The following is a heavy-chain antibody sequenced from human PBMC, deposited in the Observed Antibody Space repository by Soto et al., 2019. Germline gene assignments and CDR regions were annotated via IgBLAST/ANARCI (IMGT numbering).Heavy chain of an antibody. Sequence: GASVKGSCTASGGPFSSYAISWVRHAPGQGLEWMGGIIPIFGTANYAQKFQGRVTITADESTSTAYMQMNSLRAEDTAVYYCARDPSHSYYTLFYYFDYWGQGTLVTVSS. D-gene: IGHD1-26*01. CDR1: GGPFSSYA. CDR2: IIPIFGTA. V-gene: IGHV1-69*13. J-gene: IGHJ4*02. CDR3: ARDPSHSYYTLFYYFDY.